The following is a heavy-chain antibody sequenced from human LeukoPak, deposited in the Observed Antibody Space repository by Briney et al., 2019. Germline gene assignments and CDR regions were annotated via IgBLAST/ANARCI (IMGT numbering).Heavy chain of an antibody. J-gene: IGHJ3*02. V-gene: IGHV3-33*08. CDR1: GFTFSSYG. CDR2: IWYGGSNK. D-gene: IGHD3-16*01. Sequence: GGSLRLSCAASGFTFSSYGMHWVRQAPGKGLEWVAVIWYGGSNKYYADSVKGRFTISRDNSKNTLYLQMNSLRAEDTAVYYCAFLKSRGVPFDIWGQGTMVTVSS. CDR3: AFLKSRGVPFDI.